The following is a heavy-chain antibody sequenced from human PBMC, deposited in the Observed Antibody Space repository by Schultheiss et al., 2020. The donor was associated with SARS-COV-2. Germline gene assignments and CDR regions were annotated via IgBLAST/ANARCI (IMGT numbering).Heavy chain of an antibody. CDR1: GGSISSSSYY. J-gene: IGHJ3*02. CDR3: ARSAPLVRGPWGAFDI. V-gene: IGHV4-61*02. CDR2: IYTSGST. D-gene: IGHD3-10*01. Sequence: SETLSLTCTVSGGSISSSSYYWSWIRQPPGKGLEWIGRIYTSGSTNYNPSLKSRVTISADTSKNQLSLKLSSVTAADTAVYYCARSAPLVRGPWGAFDIWGQGTMVTVSS.